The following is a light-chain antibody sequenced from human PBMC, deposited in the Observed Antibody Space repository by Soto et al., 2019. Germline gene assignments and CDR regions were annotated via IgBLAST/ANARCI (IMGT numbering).Light chain of an antibody. CDR3: QQSYSTPGT. CDR1: QSITTY. Sequence: DIQMTQSPSSLSASVGDRVTITCRASQSITTYLHWYQQKPGKAPKLLIHAVSSLQGGVPSRFSGSGSGTDFTLTISSVRPEDFATYYCQQSYSTPGTFGQGTKV. J-gene: IGKJ1*01. V-gene: IGKV1-39*01. CDR2: AVS.